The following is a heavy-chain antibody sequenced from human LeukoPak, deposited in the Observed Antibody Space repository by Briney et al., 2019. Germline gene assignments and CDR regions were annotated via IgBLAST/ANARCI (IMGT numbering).Heavy chain of an antibody. CDR3: ARADYGSGSYYYYFDY. J-gene: IGHJ4*02. CDR2: TYYRSKWYN. CDR1: GDSVSSNSAA. D-gene: IGHD3-10*01. V-gene: IGHV6-1*01. Sequence: SQTLSLTFAISGDSVSSNSAAWNWLRQSPSRGLEWLGRTYYRSKWYNDYAVSVKSRITINPDTSKNQFSLQLNSVTPEDTAVYYCARADYGSGSYYYYFDYWGQGTLVTVSS.